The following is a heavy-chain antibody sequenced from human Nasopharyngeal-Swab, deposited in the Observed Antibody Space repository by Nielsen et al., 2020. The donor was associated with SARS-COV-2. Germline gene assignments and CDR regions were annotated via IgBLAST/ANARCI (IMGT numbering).Heavy chain of an antibody. D-gene: IGHD3-16*02. CDR2: ISAYNGNT. V-gene: IGHV1-18*01. CDR3: AAIKYDYVWGSYRYTQNLNWFDP. J-gene: IGHJ6*04. Sequence: WVRQAPGQGLEWMGWISAYNGNTNYAQKLQGRVTMTTDTSTSTAYMELRSLRSDDTAVYYCAAIKYDYVWGSYRYTQNLNWFDPWGKGTTVTVSS.